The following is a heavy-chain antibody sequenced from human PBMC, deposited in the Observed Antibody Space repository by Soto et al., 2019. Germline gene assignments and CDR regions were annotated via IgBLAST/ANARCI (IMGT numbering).Heavy chain of an antibody. D-gene: IGHD3-22*01. CDR3: ARVPGYYYHSSDPRHAFDI. CDR1: GYTFTSYG. Sequence: GASVKVSCKASGYTFTSYGISWVRQAPGQGLEWMGWISAYNGNTNYAQKLQGRVTMTTDTSTSTAYMELRSLRSDDTAVYYCARVPGYYYHSSDPRHAFDIWGQGTMVTVSS. CDR2: ISAYNGNT. J-gene: IGHJ3*02. V-gene: IGHV1-18*01.